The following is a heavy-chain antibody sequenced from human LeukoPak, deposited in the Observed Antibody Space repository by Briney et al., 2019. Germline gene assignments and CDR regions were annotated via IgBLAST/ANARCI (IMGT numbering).Heavy chain of an antibody. D-gene: IGHD6-19*01. CDR2: IYYSGST. CDR3: ARLSIAVAGALDY. Sequence: SETLSLTCTVSGGSISSYYWSWIRQPPGKGLEWIGHIYYSGSTNYNPSLKSRVTISVDTSKNQFSLKLSSVTAADTAVYYCARLSIAVAGALDYWGQGTLVTVSS. CDR1: GGSISSYY. V-gene: IGHV4-59*08. J-gene: IGHJ4*02.